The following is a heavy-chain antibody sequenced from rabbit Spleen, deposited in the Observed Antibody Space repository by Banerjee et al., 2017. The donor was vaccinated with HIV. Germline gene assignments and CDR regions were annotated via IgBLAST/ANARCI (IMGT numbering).Heavy chain of an antibody. D-gene: IGHD2-1*01. CDR2: IYGDRSGST. Sequence: QSLEESGGDLVKPEGSLTRTCTASGFFFSSSYYMCWVRQAPGKGLECIACIYGDRSGSTYYANWAKGRFTISRTSSTTVTLEMTSLTAADTATYFCARGSAAMTMVITGFYLNLWGPGTLVTVS. CDR1: GFFFSSSYY. CDR3: ARGSAAMTMVITGFYLNL. V-gene: IGHV1S40*01. J-gene: IGHJ4*01.